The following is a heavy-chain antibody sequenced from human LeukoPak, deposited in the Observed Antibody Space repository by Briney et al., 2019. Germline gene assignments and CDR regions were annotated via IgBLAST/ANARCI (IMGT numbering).Heavy chain of an antibody. CDR3: TRGPPKAMVRGPIDP. Sequence: ASVKVSCKASGYTFTGYYMHWVRQAPGQGLEWMGWINPNSGGTNYAQKFQGRVTMTRDTSIRTAYMELSRLGFADPAVYQCTRGPPKAMVRGPIDPWGQETLVTVSS. D-gene: IGHD3-10*01. CDR1: GYTFTGYY. V-gene: IGHV1-2*02. J-gene: IGHJ5*02. CDR2: INPNSGGT.